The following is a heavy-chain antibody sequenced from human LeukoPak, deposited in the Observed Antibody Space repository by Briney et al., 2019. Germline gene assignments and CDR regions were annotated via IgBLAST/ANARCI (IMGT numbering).Heavy chain of an antibody. D-gene: IGHD2-15*01. CDR3: ATDHCSPGTCLGGH. J-gene: IGHJ4*02. Sequence: ASVKVSCKASGDTFIPYTFSWVRQAPGQGLEWIGRIIPSLDVSNYAQKFQGRVTLSADKDTTTTYMELTSLRSEDTAIYYCATDHCSPGTCLGGHWGQGTLVTVSS. CDR2: IIPSLDVS. CDR1: GDTFIPYT. V-gene: IGHV1-69*04.